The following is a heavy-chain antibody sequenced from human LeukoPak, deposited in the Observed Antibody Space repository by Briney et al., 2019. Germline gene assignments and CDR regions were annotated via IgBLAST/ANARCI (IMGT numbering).Heavy chain of an antibody. D-gene: IGHD3-22*01. CDR1: GGTSNSHA. CDR3: ATTNDGGGYQWGDFFDF. J-gene: IGHJ4*02. Sequence: GASVKVSCKASGGTSNSHAISWVRQAPGQGLEWMARIIPNLGTTNRAQNFQDRVTLTADKSTNTAYMELTSLTSDDTAVYYCATTNDGGGYQWGDFFDFWGQGTLVTVSS. CDR2: IIPNLGTT. V-gene: IGHV1-69*04.